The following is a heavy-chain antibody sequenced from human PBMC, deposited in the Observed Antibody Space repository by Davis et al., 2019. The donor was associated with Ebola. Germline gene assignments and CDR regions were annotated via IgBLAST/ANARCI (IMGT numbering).Heavy chain of an antibody. J-gene: IGHJ4*02. CDR3: AKDLTSYYGSGDFFDY. D-gene: IGHD3-10*01. CDR2: ISASGGAT. CDR1: GFLFSSYA. Sequence: PGGSLRLSCVASGFLFSSYAMSWVRQAPGRGLEWVSSISASGGATFYADSVKGRIVMSRDNSNDTLYLRMNNLRAEDTAIYHCAKDLTSYYGSGDFFDYWGQGILVTVSS. V-gene: IGHV3-23*01.